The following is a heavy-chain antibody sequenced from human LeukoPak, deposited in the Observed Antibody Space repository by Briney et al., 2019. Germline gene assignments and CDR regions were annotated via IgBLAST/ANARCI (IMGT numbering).Heavy chain of an antibody. CDR2: IYYSGST. CDR1: GGSISSSTSY. Sequence: SETLSLTCTVSGGSISSSTSYWGWIRQPPGKGLEWIGNIYYSGSTNYNPSLKSRVTISVDTSKNQFSLKLSSVTAADTAVYYCARSNGTYYDFWSGLYYFDYWGQGTLVTVSS. V-gene: IGHV4-39*07. CDR3: ARSNGTYYDFWSGLYYFDY. D-gene: IGHD3-3*01. J-gene: IGHJ4*02.